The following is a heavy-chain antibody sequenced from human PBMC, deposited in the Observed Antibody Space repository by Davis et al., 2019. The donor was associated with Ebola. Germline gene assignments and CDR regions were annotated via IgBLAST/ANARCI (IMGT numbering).Heavy chain of an antibody. CDR2: IWYDGSNK. J-gene: IGHJ4*02. D-gene: IGHD4-17*01. Sequence: GGSLRLSCAASGFTFSSYEMNWVRQAPGKGLEWVAVIWYDGSNKYYADSVKGRFTISRDNSKNTLYLQMNSLRAEDTAVYYCARDGGYQFDYGDYVGFLDYWGQGTLVIVSS. V-gene: IGHV3-33*08. CDR1: GFTFSSYE. CDR3: ARDGGYQFDYGDYVGFLDY.